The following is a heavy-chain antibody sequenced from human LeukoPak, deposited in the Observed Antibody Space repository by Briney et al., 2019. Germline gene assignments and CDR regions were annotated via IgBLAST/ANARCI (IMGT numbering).Heavy chain of an antibody. Sequence: SETLSLTCTVSGGSISSGGYYWSWIRQHPGKGLEWIGYIYYSGSTYYNPSLKSRVTISVDTSKNQFSLKLSSVTAADTAVYYCARQSLRGFGPLEGNNWFDPWGQGTLVTVSS. J-gene: IGHJ5*02. D-gene: IGHD3-10*01. CDR3: ARQSLRGFGPLEGNNWFDP. CDR1: GGSISSGGYY. CDR2: IYYSGST. V-gene: IGHV4-31*03.